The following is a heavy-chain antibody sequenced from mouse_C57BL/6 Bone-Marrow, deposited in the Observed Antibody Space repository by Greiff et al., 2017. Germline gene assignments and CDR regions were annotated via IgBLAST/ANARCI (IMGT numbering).Heavy chain of an antibody. CDR2: LYPGDGDT. J-gene: IGHJ2*01. CDR1: GYAFSSSW. V-gene: IGHV1-82*01. CDR3: ASFITTDY. Sequence: QVQLQQSGPELVKPGASVKISCKASGYAFSSSWMNWVKPRPGKGLEWIGRLYPGDGDTNYNGQFKGKATLTADKSSSTAYMQISSLTSEDSAVYFCASFITTDYWGQGTTLTVSS. D-gene: IGHD1-1*01.